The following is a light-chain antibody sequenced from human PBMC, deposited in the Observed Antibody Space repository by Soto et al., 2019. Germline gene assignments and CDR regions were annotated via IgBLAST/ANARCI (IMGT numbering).Light chain of an antibody. CDR3: QQYSSSPPEFT. CDR2: GGS. CDR1: QSVGSSY. J-gene: IGKJ3*01. V-gene: IGKV3-20*01. Sequence: EIVLTQSPGTLSVSPGERVTLSCRASQSVGSSYLAWYQQRPGQAPRLLIFGGSYRATGIPDRFSGSGSGTDFTLTISRLEPEDFAVYYCQQYSSSPPEFTFGPGTKVDSK.